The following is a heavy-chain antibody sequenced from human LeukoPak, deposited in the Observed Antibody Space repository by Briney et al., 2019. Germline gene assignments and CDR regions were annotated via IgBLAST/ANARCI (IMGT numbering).Heavy chain of an antibody. CDR2: IYPGDSDT. D-gene: IGHD3-9*01. CDR3: ARQSYDILTGYSPAFFDY. CDR1: GYSFTSYW. Sequence: VESLKTSCKGSGYSFTSYWIGWVRQMPGKGLEWMGIIYPGDSDTRYSPSFQGQVTISADKSISTAYLQWSSLKASDTAMYYCARQSYDILTGYSPAFFDYWGQGTLVTVSS. J-gene: IGHJ4*02. V-gene: IGHV5-51*01.